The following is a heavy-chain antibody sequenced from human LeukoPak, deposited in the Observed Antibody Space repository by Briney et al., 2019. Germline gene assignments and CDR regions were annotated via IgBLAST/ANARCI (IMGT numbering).Heavy chain of an antibody. CDR2: IYYSGST. J-gene: IGHJ3*02. D-gene: IGHD2-2*01. V-gene: IGHV4-59*01. Sequence: SETLSLTCTVSGGSISSYYWSWIRQPPGKGLEWIGYIYYSGSTNYNPSLKSRVTISVDTSKNQFSLKLSSVTAADTAVYYCARDLGYQLLFGASDIWGQGTMVTVSS. CDR3: ARDLGYQLLFGASDI. CDR1: GGSISSYY.